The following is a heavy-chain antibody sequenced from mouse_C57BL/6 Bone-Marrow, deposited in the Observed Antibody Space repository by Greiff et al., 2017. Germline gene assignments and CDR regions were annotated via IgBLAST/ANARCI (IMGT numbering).Heavy chain of an antibody. CDR1: GYTFTSYG. D-gene: IGHD3-2*02. V-gene: IGHV1-55*01. J-gene: IGHJ3*01. Sequence: QVQLQQSGAELVKPGASVKMSCTASGYTFTSYGITWVKQRPGQGLEWIGDIYPGSGSTNYNEKFKGKATLTVDTSSSTAYMQLSSLTSEDSAVYCCARGEQLRVLAFADWGQGTLVTVA. CDR2: IYPGSGST. CDR3: ARGEQLRVLAFAD.